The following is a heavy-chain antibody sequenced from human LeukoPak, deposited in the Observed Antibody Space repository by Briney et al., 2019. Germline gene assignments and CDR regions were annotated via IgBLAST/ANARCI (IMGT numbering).Heavy chain of an antibody. Sequence: SETLSLTCTVSGGSISSGDYYWSWIRQPPGKGLEWIGYIYYSGSTNYNPSLKSRVTISVDTSKNQFSLKLSSVTAADTAVYYCARVLCSGGSCYTDYWGQGTLVTVSS. V-gene: IGHV4-30-4*08. D-gene: IGHD2-15*01. J-gene: IGHJ4*02. CDR2: IYYSGST. CDR1: GGSISSGDYY. CDR3: ARVLCSGGSCYTDY.